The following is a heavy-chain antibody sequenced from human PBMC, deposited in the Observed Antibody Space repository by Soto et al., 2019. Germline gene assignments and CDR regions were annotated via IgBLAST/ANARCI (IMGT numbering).Heavy chain of an antibody. CDR3: ARATRRQQLVPDYYYYGMDV. CDR1: GFTFSNYA. CDR2: IDGSGYST. J-gene: IGHJ6*02. V-gene: IGHV3-23*01. Sequence: GGSLRLSCAASGFTFSNYAMGWVRQAPGKGLEWVSSIDGSGYSTYYADSVKGRFTISRDNSKSTLYLQMNSLRAEDTAVYYCARATRRQQLVPDYYYYGMDVWGQGTTVTVSS. D-gene: IGHD6-13*01.